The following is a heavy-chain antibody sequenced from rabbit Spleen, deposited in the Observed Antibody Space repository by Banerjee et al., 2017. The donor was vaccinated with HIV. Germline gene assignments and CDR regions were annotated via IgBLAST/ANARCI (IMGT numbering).Heavy chain of an antibody. CDR2: IDPVFGIT. V-gene: IGHV1S43*01. J-gene: IGHJ3*01. CDR3: ARDLDGVIGWNFGW. CDR1: GFSFSSGYD. D-gene: IGHD4-1*01. Sequence: QQQLEESGGGLVKPGGTLTLTCTASGFSFSSGYDMCWVRQAPGKGLEWIGYIDPVFGITYYANWVNGRFSISRENAQNTVFLQMTSLTAADTATYFCARDLDGVIGWNFGWWGQGTLVTVS.